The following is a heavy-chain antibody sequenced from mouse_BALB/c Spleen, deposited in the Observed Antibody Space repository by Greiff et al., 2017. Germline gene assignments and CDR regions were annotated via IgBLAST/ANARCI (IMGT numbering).Heavy chain of an antibody. V-gene: IGHV5-17*02. D-gene: IGHD2-3*01. CDR3: ARVYDGLDY. J-gene: IGHJ2*01. CDR1: GFTFSDYG. Sequence: EVQLVESGGGLVQPGGSRKLSCAASGFTFSDYGMAWVRQAPGKGPEWVAFISSGSSTIYYADTVKGRFTISRDNPKNTLFLQMTSLRSEDTAMYYCARVYDGLDYWGQGTTLTVSS. CDR2: ISSGSSTI.